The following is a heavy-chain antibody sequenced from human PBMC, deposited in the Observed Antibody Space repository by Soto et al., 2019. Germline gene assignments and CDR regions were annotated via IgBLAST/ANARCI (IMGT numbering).Heavy chain of an antibody. CDR2: IYTSGST. CDR3: ARGSIRGVIITSYSDHGRDA. J-gene: IGHJ6*02. Sequence: SVPCPVSGGSISSYCWSWIRPPAGKGLEWIGRIYTSGSTNYNPSLKSRVTMSVDTSKNQFSLKLSSVTAADTAVYYCARGSIRGVIITSYSDHGRDAWGQGTTVTVSS. CDR1: GGSISSYC. V-gene: IGHV4-4*07. D-gene: IGHD3-10*01.